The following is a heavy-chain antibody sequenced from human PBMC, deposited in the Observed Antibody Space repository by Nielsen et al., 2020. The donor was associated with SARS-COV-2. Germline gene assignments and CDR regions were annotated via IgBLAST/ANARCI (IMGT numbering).Heavy chain of an antibody. CDR3: VKLYSSSPKYYFDY. CDR1: GFTFSSYA. D-gene: IGHD6-6*01. Sequence: GESLKISCSASGFTFSSYAMHWVRQAPGKGLEYVSAISSNGGSTYCADSVKGRFTISRDNSKNTLYLQMSSLRAEDTAVYYCVKLYSSSPKYYFDYWGQGTLVTVSS. J-gene: IGHJ4*02. V-gene: IGHV3-64D*06. CDR2: ISSNGGST.